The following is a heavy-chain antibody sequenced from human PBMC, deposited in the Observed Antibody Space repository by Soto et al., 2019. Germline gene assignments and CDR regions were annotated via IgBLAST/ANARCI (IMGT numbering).Heavy chain of an antibody. V-gene: IGHV3-30*18. CDR1: GFTFSSYG. D-gene: IGHD1-26*01. CDR3: AKDLGYYPDGDAFDI. J-gene: IGHJ3*02. CDR2: ISYDGSNK. Sequence: GGSLRLSCAASGFTFSSYGMHWVRQAPGKGLEWVAVISYDGSNKYYADSVEGRFTISRDNSKNTLYLQMNSLRAEDTAVYYCAKDLGYYPDGDAFDIWGQGTMVTV.